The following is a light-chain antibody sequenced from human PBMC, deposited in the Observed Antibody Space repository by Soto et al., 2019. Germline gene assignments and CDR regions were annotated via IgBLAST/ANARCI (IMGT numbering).Light chain of an antibody. CDR1: SSDVGAHNF. CDR3: SSYAGSNNYV. Sequence: QSALTQPPSASRSPGQSVTISCTGTSSDVGAHNFVSWHQQHPGKAPKLMIYEVSKRPSGVPDRFSGSKSGNTASLTVSGLQPEDEADYYCSSYAGSNNYVFGTGTQLTVL. V-gene: IGLV2-8*02. CDR2: EVS. J-gene: IGLJ1*01.